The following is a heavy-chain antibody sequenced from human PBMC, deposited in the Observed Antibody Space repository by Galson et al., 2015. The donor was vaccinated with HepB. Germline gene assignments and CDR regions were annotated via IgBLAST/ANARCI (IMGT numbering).Heavy chain of an antibody. CDR2: IYYSGST. CDR1: GGSISSYY. Sequence: SETLSLTCTVSGGSISSYYWSWIRQPPGKGLEWIGYIYYSGSTNYNPSLKSRVTISVDMSKNQFSLKLSSVTAADTAVYYCARGASGTTTFFDYWGQGTLVTVSS. D-gene: IGHD1-7*01. V-gene: IGHV4-59*01. CDR3: ARGASGTTTFFDY. J-gene: IGHJ4*02.